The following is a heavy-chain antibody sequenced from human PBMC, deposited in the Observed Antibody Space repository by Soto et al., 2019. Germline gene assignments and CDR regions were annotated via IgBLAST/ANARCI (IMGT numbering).Heavy chain of an antibody. J-gene: IGHJ4*02. CDR1: GGTFSSYA. D-gene: IGHD2-15*01. CDR3: ARMARRGGGSCYPH. CDR2: IIPIFGTA. V-gene: IGHV1-69*06. Sequence: QVQLVQSGAEVKKPGSSVKVSCKASGGTFSSYAISWVRQAHGQGLEWMGGIIPIFGTANYAQKFQGRVTITADKSTSTAYLELSSMRCENTAVYYCARMARRGGGSCYPHWGQGTLVTVSS.